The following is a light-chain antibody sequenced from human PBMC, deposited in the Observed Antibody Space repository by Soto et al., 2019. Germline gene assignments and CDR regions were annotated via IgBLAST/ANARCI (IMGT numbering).Light chain of an antibody. V-gene: IGLV1-47*02. CDR1: SSNIGSNY. CDR3: AAWDDSLSGWV. Sequence: QSVMTQPPCASGTPGQRVTISCSGSSSNIGSNYVYWYQQLPGTAPKLLIYSNNQRPSGVPDRFSGSKSGTSASLAISGLRSEDEADYYCAAWDDSLSGWVFGGGTKLTVL. CDR2: SNN. J-gene: IGLJ3*02.